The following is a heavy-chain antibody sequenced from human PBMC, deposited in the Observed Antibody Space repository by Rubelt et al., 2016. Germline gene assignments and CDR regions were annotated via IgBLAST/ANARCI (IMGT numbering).Heavy chain of an antibody. CDR2: ISGSGGHT. CDR1: GFTFSSYA. CDR3: ARDGPLRGQLGY. J-gene: IGHJ4*02. V-gene: IGHV3-23*04. Sequence: EVQLVESGGGLVQPGGSLRLSCAASGFTFSSYATNWVRQAPGKGLEWVSAISGSGGHTYYADSVKGRFTISRDNSKNTLSLQMNSLRANDTAVYYCARDGPLRGQLGYWGQGTLVTVSS. D-gene: IGHD1-1*01.